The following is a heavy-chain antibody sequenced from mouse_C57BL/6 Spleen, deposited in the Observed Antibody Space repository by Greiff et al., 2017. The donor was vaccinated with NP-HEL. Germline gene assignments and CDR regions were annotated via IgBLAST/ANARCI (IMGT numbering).Heavy chain of an antibody. V-gene: IGHV1-18*01. CDR3: ARRCSCNYWYFDV. J-gene: IGHJ1*03. Sequence: EVQLQQSGPELVKPGASVKIPCKASGYTFTDYNMDWVKQSHGKSLEWIGDINPNNGGTIYNQKFKGKATLTVDKSSSTAYMELRSLTSEDTAVYYCARRCSCNYWYFDVWGTGTTVTVSS. CDR1: GYTFTDYN. D-gene: IGHD6-5*01. CDR2: INPNNGGT.